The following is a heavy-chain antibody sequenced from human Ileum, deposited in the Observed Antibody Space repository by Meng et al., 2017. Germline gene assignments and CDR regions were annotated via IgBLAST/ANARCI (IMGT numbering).Heavy chain of an antibody. CDR3: AGDLGNSGWLNDY. J-gene: IGHJ4*02. V-gene: IGHV3-30*01. Sequence: GESLKISCASSGFIFTTYAMHWVRQAPGKGLEWLAAISYDGSHKYYADSVKGRFTISRDNSKDTLFLQINSLRTDDTALYYCAGDLGNSGWLNDYWGQGTLVTVSS. CDR1: GFIFTTYA. D-gene: IGHD6-19*01. CDR2: ISYDGSHK.